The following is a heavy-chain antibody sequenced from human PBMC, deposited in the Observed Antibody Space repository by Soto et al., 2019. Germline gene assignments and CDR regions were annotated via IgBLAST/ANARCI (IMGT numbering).Heavy chain of an antibody. CDR2: MNPNSGNR. V-gene: IGHV1-8*01. CDR1: GYTFSSYD. CDR3: ASVGYNRSSTWYSWLDP. Sequence: QVHLVQSGAEVKKPGASVKVSCKASGYTFSSYDINWVRQATGQGLEWMGWMNPNSGNRGYAQKFQGRVTMTRNTSISTAYMELSSLRSDDTAVYYCASVGYNRSSTWYSWLDPWGQGTLVTVSS. J-gene: IGHJ5*02. D-gene: IGHD6-6*01.